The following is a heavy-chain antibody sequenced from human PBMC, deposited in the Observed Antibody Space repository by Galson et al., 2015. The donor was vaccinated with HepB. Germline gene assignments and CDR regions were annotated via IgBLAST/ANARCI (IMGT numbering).Heavy chain of an antibody. D-gene: IGHD6-13*01. CDR3: TCQRAALIGAYDI. Sequence: SLRLSCAASGLTFTNTWTNWVRQALGKGLEWVGRIQSNIDGGTTDFIAPVKGRFTISRDDSINTVYLQMNSLKTEDTAMYYCTCQRAALIGAYDIWGQGTMVTVSS. CDR1: GLTFTNTW. V-gene: IGHV3-15*07. J-gene: IGHJ3*02. CDR2: IQSNIDGGTT.